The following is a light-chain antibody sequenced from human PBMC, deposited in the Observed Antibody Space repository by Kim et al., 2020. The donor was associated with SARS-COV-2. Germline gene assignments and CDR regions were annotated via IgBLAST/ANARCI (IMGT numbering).Light chain of an antibody. CDR2: DAS. V-gene: IGKV3-11*01. Sequence: LSPGERATLSCRARQSFSTSVAWFQHKPGQAPRLLIHDASYRATGIPARFSGSGSGTDFTLTITGLQAEDFAVYYCQQREDWPLTFGGGTKVDIK. CDR3: QQREDWPLT. CDR1: QSFSTS. J-gene: IGKJ4*01.